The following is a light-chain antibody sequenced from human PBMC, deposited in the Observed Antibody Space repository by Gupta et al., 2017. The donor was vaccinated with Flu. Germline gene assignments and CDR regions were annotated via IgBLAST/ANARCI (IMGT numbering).Light chain of an antibody. CDR2: EVS. V-gene: IGLV2-14*01. CDR1: SSEVGGYNY. J-gene: IGLJ3*02. CDR3: RSYTSSSTLV. Sequence: QAALTQPASESGSPGHSSTVACTGASSEVGGYNYVSWYQQHPGKAPKLMIYEVSNRPSGVSNRFSGSKSGNTASLTISGLQAEHEADYDCRSYTSSSTLVCGGGTKLPVL.